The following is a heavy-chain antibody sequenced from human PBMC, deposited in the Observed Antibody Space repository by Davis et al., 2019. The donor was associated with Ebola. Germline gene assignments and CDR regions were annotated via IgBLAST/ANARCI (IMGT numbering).Heavy chain of an antibody. Sequence: GESLKISCAASGFTFSGSAMHWVRQASGKGLEWVGRIRSKANSYATAYAASVKGRFTISRDDSKNTAYLQMNSLKTEDTAVYFCARGRLRGLFYYGFDVWGQGTTVTVSS. J-gene: IGHJ6*02. CDR1: GFTFSGSA. D-gene: IGHD2-21*02. CDR2: IRSKANSYAT. V-gene: IGHV3-73*01. CDR3: ARGRLRGLFYYGFDV.